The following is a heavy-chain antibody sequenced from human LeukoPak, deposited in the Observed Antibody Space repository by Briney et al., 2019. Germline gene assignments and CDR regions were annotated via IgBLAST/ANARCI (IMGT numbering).Heavy chain of an antibody. CDR1: GFTFSNYW. CDR3: ARYCSGGSCFDY. J-gene: IGHJ4*02. Sequence: PGRSQRLSCAASGFTFSNYWMSWVRQAPGKGLEWVANIKQDGSEKYYVDSVKGRFTISRDNAKNSLYLQMNSLRTEDTAVYYCARYCSGGSCFDYWGQGTLVTVSS. CDR2: IKQDGSEK. V-gene: IGHV3-7*01. D-gene: IGHD2-15*01.